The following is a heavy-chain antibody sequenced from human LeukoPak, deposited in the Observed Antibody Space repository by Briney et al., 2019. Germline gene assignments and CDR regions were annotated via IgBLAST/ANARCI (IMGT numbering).Heavy chain of an antibody. J-gene: IGHJ4*02. CDR3: AKVRVIVATIGPFDY. Sequence: GGSLRLSCAASGFTFDDYAMHWVRQAPGKGLEWVSGISWNSGSIGYADSVKGRFTISRDNAKNSLYLRMNSLRAEDTALYYCAKVRVIVATIGPFDYWGQGTLVTVSS. CDR2: ISWNSGSI. CDR1: GFTFDDYA. V-gene: IGHV3-9*01. D-gene: IGHD5-12*01.